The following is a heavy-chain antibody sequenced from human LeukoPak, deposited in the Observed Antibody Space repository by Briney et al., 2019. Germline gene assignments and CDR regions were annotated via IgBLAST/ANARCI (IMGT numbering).Heavy chain of an antibody. D-gene: IGHD1-26*01. V-gene: IGHV4-30-4*01. CDR2: IYYSGST. CDR3: ARVGSRLKIVGAMWFDP. Sequence: SETLSLTCTVSGGSISSGDYYWSWIRQPPGKGLEWIGYIYYSGSTYYNPSLKSRVTISVDTSKNQFSLKLSSVTAADTAVYYCARVGSRLKIVGAMWFDPWGQGTLVTVSS. CDR1: GGSISSGDYY. J-gene: IGHJ5*02.